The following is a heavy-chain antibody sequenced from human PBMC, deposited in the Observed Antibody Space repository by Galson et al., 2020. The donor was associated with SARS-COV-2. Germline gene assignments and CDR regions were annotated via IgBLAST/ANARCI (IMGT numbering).Heavy chain of an antibody. J-gene: IGHJ4*02. D-gene: IGHD6-13*01. CDR2: ISQSGTT. V-gene: IGHV4-38-2*01. Sequence: SETLSLTCAVSGYSILSGYFWGWIRQPPGKGLEWIGSISQSGTTYYNPSLKSRVTISVDTSQNQFSLKLSSVTAADTAVYVCARQGPQQELFDYWGRGSLVTVSS. CDR3: ARQGPQQELFDY. CDR1: GYSILSGYF.